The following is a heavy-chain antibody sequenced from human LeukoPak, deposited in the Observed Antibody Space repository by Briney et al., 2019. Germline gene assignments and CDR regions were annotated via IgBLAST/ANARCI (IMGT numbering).Heavy chain of an antibody. J-gene: IGHJ4*02. CDR1: GYTCIGYY. V-gene: IGHV1-2*02. CDR3: ARSAPDSSPSSS. CDR2: INPNNGDR. D-gene: IGHD6-13*01. Sequence: ASVKVSCKTSGYTCIGYYIHWVRQAPGQGLEWMGWINPNNGDRTFAQKFQGRVTMTRDTSISTACMDLTGLKPDDTAVYYCARSAPDSSPSSSWGQGTLVSVSS.